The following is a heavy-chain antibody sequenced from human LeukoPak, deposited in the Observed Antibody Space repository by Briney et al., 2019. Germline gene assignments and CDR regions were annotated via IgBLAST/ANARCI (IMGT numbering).Heavy chain of an antibody. Sequence: SETLSLTCTVSGGSIRRYYWTWIRQPPGKGLEWIGYIYDSGSTDYNPSLKSRVTISVDTSKNQFSLKLSSVTAADTAVYYCARVNNWNDFQFDYWGQGTLVTVSS. D-gene: IGHD1-1*01. J-gene: IGHJ4*02. CDR1: GGSIRRYY. CDR3: ARVNNWNDFQFDY. CDR2: IYDSGST. V-gene: IGHV4-59*01.